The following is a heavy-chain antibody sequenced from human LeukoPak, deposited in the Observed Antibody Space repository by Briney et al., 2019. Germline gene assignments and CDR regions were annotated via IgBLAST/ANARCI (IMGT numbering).Heavy chain of an antibody. J-gene: IGHJ4*02. V-gene: IGHV3-21*01. CDR2: ISSSSSYI. CDR1: GFTFSSYS. CDR3: ARVHRSIPFDY. Sequence: PGGSLRLSCAASGFTFSSYSMNWVRQAPGKGLEWVSSISSSSSYIYYADSVKGRFTISRDNAKNSLYLQMSSLRAEDTAVYYCARVHRSIPFDYWGQGTLVTVSS. D-gene: IGHD2-2*02.